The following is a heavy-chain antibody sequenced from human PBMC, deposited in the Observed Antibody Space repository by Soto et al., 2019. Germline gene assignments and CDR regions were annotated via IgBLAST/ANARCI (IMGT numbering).Heavy chain of an antibody. Sequence: QLQLQESGPGLVKPSETLSLTCTVSGGSISSSSYYWGWIRQPPGKGLEWIGSIYYSGSTYYNPSLKSRVTISVDTSKNQFSPKLSSVTAAATAVYYCARHSALGIAVAGTKTPCDYWGQGTLVTVSS. J-gene: IGHJ4*02. CDR2: IYYSGST. V-gene: IGHV4-39*01. D-gene: IGHD6-19*01. CDR3: ARHSALGIAVAGTKTPCDY. CDR1: GGSISSSSYY.